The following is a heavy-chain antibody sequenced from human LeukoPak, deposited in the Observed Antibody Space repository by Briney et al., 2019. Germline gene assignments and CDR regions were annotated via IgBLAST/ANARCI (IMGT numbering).Heavy chain of an antibody. J-gene: IGHJ4*02. CDR3: ASQASRNYDATYYFDY. D-gene: IGHD3-22*01. V-gene: IGHV3-53*01. CDR1: GFTVSSNY. CDR2: IYSGGST. Sequence: HAGGSLRLSCAASGFTVSSNYMSWVSQAPGKGLEWVSVIYSGGSTYYADSVKGRFTISRDNSKNTLYLQMNSLRAEDTAVYYCASQASRNYDATYYFDYWGQGTLVTVSS.